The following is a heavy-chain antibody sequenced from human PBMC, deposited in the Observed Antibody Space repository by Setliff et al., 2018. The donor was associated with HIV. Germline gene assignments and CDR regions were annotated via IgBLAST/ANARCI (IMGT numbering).Heavy chain of an antibody. J-gene: IGHJ3*01. CDR1: GGSFTAYH. V-gene: IGHV4-34*01. D-gene: IGHD3-10*01. Sequence: ETLSLTCAVYGGSFTAYHWSWIRQPPGRGLEWIAEINHSGGTNHNPSLKSRITISVDTSKKQVSLKLTSVTAADTAIYYCARAGNFGDWDGFDVWGQGTMVTVSS. CDR3: ARAGNFGDWDGFDV. CDR2: INHSGGT.